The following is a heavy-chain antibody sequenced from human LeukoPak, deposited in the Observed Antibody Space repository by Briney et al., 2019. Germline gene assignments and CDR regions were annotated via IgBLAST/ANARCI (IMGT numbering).Heavy chain of an antibody. CDR1: GDSISNSRFH. CDR2: IYYTGTP. D-gene: IGHD3-10*01. V-gene: IGHV4-39*01. CDR3: AKHVSGALDL. Sequence: SETLSLTCAVSGDSISNSRFHWAWIPQPPGKGLEWIGNIYYTGTPYYNPSLRSRITISIDTSNTQFSLKLTSVAATPTLVYYCAKHVSGALDLWGQGSLVTVT. J-gene: IGHJ4*02.